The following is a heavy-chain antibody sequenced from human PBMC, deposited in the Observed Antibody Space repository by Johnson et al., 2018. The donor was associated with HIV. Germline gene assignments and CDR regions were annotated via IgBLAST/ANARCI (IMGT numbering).Heavy chain of an antibody. CDR2: IKEDGSEK. CDR3: TAHYRNAFDI. Sequence: VQLVESGGHLVQPGGSLRLSCAASGFTFRSYWMSWVRQAPGKGLEWVANIKEDGSEKYYVDSVKGRFTISRDNAKNTLFLQMNSLKTEDTALYYCTAHYRNAFDIWGQGTMVTVSS. CDR1: GFTFRSYW. J-gene: IGHJ3*02. D-gene: IGHD1-26*01. V-gene: IGHV3-7*05.